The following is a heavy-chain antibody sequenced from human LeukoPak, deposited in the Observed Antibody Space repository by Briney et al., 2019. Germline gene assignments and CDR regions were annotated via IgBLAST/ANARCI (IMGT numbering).Heavy chain of an antibody. Sequence: SETLSLTCTVSGGSISSYYWSWIRQPPGKGLEWIGYIYYSGSTNYNPSLKSRVTISVDTSKNQFSLKLSSVTAADTAVYYCARTPPPRVGATTVCYYGMDVWGQGTTVTVSS. D-gene: IGHD1-26*01. CDR2: IYYSGST. CDR1: GGSISSYY. V-gene: IGHV4-59*01. J-gene: IGHJ6*02. CDR3: ARTPPPRVGATTVCYYGMDV.